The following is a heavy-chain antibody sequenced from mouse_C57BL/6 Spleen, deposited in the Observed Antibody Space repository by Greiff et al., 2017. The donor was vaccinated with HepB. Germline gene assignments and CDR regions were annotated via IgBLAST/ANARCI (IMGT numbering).Heavy chain of an antibody. D-gene: IGHD1-1*01. V-gene: IGHV1-80*01. CDR3: ARGITTVVATNAMDY. J-gene: IGHJ4*01. CDR1: GYAFSSYW. Sequence: QVQLQQSGAELVKPGASVKISCKASGYAFSSYWMNWVKQRPGKGLEWIGQIYPGDGDTNYNGKFKGKATLTADKSSSTAYMQLSSLTSEDSAVYFCARGITTVVATNAMDYWGQGTSVTVSS. CDR2: IYPGDGDT.